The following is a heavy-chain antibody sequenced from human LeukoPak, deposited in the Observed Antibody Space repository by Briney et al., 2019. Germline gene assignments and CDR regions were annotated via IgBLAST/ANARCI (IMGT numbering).Heavy chain of an antibody. CDR2: MNPNSGNT. Sequence: ASVKVSCKASGYTFTSYDINWVRQATGQGLEWMGWMNPNSGNTGYAQKFQGRVTMTRNTSISTAYMELSSLRSEDTAVYYCARYRLNVDTAMVTPAFDIWGQGTMVTVSS. V-gene: IGHV1-8*01. CDR1: GYTFTSYD. CDR3: ARYRLNVDTAMVTPAFDI. D-gene: IGHD5-18*01. J-gene: IGHJ3*02.